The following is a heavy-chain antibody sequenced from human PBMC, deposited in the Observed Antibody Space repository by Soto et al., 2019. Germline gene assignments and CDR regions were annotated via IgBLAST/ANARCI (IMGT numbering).Heavy chain of an antibody. J-gene: IGHJ4*02. CDR3: AREAHYYYDSSGYYKYFDH. D-gene: IGHD3-22*01. Sequence: EVQLVESGGGLVQPGGSLRLSCAASGFTFSSYWMSWVRRLPGKGLGGGPNLKQDGSGKYYVDSVKGRFTISRDNAKNSLYLPMNSLRAEDTPVYYCAREAHYYYDSSGYYKYFDHLGQGTLVTVSS. V-gene: IGHV3-7*01. CDR1: GFTFSSYW. CDR2: LKQDGSGK.